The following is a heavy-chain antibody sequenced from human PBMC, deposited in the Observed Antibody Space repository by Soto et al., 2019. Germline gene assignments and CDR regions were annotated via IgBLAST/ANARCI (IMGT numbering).Heavy chain of an antibody. V-gene: IGHV3-30*03. Sequence: GGSLRLSCAASGFTFSSYGMHWVRQATGKGLEWVAVISYDGSNKYYADSVKGRFTISRDNSKNTLYLQMNSLRAEDTAVYYCATYYYGSGRTSTYGMDVWGQGTTVTVSS. J-gene: IGHJ6*02. D-gene: IGHD3-10*01. CDR2: ISYDGSNK. CDR1: GFTFSSYG. CDR3: ATYYYGSGRTSTYGMDV.